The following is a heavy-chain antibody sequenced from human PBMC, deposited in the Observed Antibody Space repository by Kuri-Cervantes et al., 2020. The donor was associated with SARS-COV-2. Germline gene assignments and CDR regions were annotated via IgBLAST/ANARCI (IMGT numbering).Heavy chain of an antibody. CDR2: IYHSGST. CDR1: GYSISSGYY. Sequence: GSLRLSCAVSGYSISSGYYWGWIRQPPGKGLEWIGSIYHSGSTYYNPSLKSRVTISLDTSKNQFSLKLKSMTAADTAVYYCAGGVTIFGVVQSFDDWGRGTLVTVSS. CDR3: AGGVTIFGVVQSFDD. J-gene: IGHJ4*02. D-gene: IGHD3-3*01. V-gene: IGHV4-38-2*01.